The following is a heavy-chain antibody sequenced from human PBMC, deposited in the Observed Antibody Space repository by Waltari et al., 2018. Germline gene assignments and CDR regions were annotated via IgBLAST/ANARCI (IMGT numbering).Heavy chain of an antibody. CDR1: GASLSSGSYC. J-gene: IGHJ4*02. CDR2: FCTSGSS. V-gene: IGHV4-61*02. Sequence: QVQLQESGPGLVKPSQTLSLTCTVAGASLSSGSYCWTWIRQPAGKPLEWVGLFCTSGSSNSNPSLKSRVTVSVDTSKNQFSLRLTSVTAADTAVYYCARDSGYNFLYYFDLWGQGVRVTVSS. D-gene: IGHD5-12*01. CDR3: ARDSGYNFLYYFDL.